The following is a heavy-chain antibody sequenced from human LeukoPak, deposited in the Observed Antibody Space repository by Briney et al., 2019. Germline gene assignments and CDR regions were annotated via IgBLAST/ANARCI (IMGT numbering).Heavy chain of an antibody. D-gene: IGHD1-1*01. Sequence: PSETLSLTCTVSGGSISSYYWSWLRQPPGKGLEWLGYIYYSGSTNYNPSLKSRVTISVDTSKNQFSLKLSSVTAADTAVYYCARDRRTTGTTPGQYYYYGMDVWGQGTTVTVSS. V-gene: IGHV4-59*01. CDR1: GGSISSYY. J-gene: IGHJ6*02. CDR3: ARDRRTTGTTPGQYYYYGMDV. CDR2: IYYSGST.